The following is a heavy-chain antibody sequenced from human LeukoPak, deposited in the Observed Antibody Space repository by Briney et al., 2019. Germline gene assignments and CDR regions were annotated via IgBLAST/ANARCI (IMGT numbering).Heavy chain of an antibody. J-gene: IGHJ4*02. CDR2: TSGSGDKT. Sequence: PGGSLRLSCAASRFSFTTYAMSWVRQAPGKGLEWASTTSGSGDKTYYADSVQGRFIISRDNSKNTLYLQMNSLRAEDTAVYYCAKVVEMATITPLAYWGQGTLVTVSS. CDR1: RFSFTTYA. D-gene: IGHD5-24*01. CDR3: AKVVEMATITPLAY. V-gene: IGHV3-23*01.